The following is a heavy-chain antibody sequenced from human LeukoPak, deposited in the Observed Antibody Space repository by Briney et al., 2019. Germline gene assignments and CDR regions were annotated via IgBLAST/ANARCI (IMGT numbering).Heavy chain of an antibody. CDR2: IYYSGNT. CDR3: ARQTGSGLFILP. CDR1: GVSISSSNSY. V-gene: IGHV4-39*01. D-gene: IGHD3/OR15-3a*01. J-gene: IGHJ4*02. Sequence: PSETLSLTCTVSGVSISSSNSYRGWIHQPPGKGLEWIGSIYYSGNTYYNASLKSQVSISIDTSKNQFSLRLTSVTAADTAVYYCARQTGSGLFILPGGQGTLVTVSS.